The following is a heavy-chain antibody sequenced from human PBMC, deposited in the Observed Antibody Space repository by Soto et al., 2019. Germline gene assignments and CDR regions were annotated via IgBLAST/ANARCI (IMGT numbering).Heavy chain of an antibody. CDR3: ARDGVLATGPIEY. V-gene: IGHV3-11*01. CDR1: GFTLSDYY. J-gene: IGHJ4*02. D-gene: IGHD5-12*01. Sequence: PGGSLRLSCAASGFTLSDYYMSWVRQAPGKGLEWLSYISSSSATVYYVDSVKGRFTTSRDNAKNSLYLQMDSLRVEDTAVYYCARDGVLATGPIEYSGQGAQVTVSS. CDR2: ISSSSATV.